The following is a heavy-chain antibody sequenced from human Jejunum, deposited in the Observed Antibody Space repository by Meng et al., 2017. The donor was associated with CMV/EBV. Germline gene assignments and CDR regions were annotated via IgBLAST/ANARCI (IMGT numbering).Heavy chain of an antibody. J-gene: IGHJ2*01. CDR2: IYYSGST. Sequence: NSGSYYWTWHRQPPGKGLEWLGYIYYSGSTNYNPALRSRVTVSLDTSKNQVSLKMNSVTAADTAVYYCARAGRDCSSTSCSNWYFDLWGRGTLVTVSS. D-gene: IGHD2-2*01. CDR3: ARAGRDCSSTSCSNWYFDL. CDR1: NSGSYY. V-gene: IGHV4-61*01.